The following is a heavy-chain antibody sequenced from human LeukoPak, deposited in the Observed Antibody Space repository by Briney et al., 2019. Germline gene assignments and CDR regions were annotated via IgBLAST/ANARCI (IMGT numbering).Heavy chain of an antibody. CDR3: TTDFVGIAEAGRIPFDY. CDR1: GFTFSNAW. J-gene: IGHJ4*02. Sequence: PGGSLRLSCAASGFTFSNAWMSWVRQAPGKGLEWVGRIKSKTDGGTTDYAAPVKGRFTISRDDSKNTLYLQMNSLKTEDTAVYYCTTDFVGIAEAGRIPFDYWGQGTLVTVSS. D-gene: IGHD6-19*01. V-gene: IGHV3-15*01. CDR2: IKSKTDGGTT.